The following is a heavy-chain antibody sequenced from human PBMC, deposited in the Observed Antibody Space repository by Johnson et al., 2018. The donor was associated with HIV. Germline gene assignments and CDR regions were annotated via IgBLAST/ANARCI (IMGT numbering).Heavy chain of an antibody. CDR2: ISWDGGST. V-gene: IGHV3-43*01. J-gene: IGHJ3*02. CDR1: GFTFDDYT. CDR3: AKDMGRYSGSYGNYDAFDI. Sequence: VQLVESGGGVVRPGGSLRLSCAASGFTFDDYTMHLVRQAPGKGLEWVSLISWDGGSTYYADSVKGRFTISRDNSKNSLYLQMNSLRTEDTALYYCAKDMGRYSGSYGNYDAFDIWGQGTMVTVSS. D-gene: IGHD1-26*01.